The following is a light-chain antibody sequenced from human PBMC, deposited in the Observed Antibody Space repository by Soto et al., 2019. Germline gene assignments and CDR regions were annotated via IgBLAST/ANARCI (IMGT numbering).Light chain of an antibody. CDR2: EVY. CDR3: CPYEPTSTLV. CDR1: SSEVGRYRL. J-gene: IGLJ2*01. Sequence: QSALTQPASVSGSPGQSITISCTGTSSEVGRYRLVSWYRQHPGKAPKLMIYEVYKRPSGVSNRFSGSKSGTTASLTISGRQAEDEADYYCCPYEPTSTLVFGGGTKLTVL. V-gene: IGLV2-23*02.